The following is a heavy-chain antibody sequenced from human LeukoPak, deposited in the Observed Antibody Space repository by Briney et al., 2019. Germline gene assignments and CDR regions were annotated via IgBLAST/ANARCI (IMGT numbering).Heavy chain of an antibody. D-gene: IGHD3-10*01. CDR2: IYYSGST. V-gene: IGHV4-59*01. CDR3: ARELLWFGEPTSLLYNWFDP. CDR1: GGSISSYY. J-gene: IGHJ5*02. Sequence: PSETLSLTCTVSGGSISSYYWSWIRQPPGKGLEWIGYIYYSGSTNYNPSLKSRVTISVDTSKNQFSLRLSSVTAADTAVYYCARELLWFGEPTSLLYNWFDPWGQGTLVTVSS.